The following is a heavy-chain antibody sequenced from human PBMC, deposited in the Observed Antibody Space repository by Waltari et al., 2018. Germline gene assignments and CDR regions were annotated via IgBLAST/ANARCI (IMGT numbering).Heavy chain of an antibody. D-gene: IGHD4-17*01. Sequence: QVQLVQSGAEVKKPGSSVKVSCKASVGTFSSYAISRVRQAPVQGLAWMGGIIPIFGTANYAQKFQGRVTITADESTSTAYMELSSLRSEDTAVYYCASSYGDYGQFDYWGQGTLVTVSS. CDR1: VGTFSSYA. CDR2: IIPIFGTA. J-gene: IGHJ4*02. V-gene: IGHV1-69*13. CDR3: ASSYGDYGQFDY.